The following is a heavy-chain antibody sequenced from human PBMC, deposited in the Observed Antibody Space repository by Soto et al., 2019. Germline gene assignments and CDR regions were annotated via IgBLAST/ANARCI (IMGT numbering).Heavy chain of an antibody. Sequence: QITLKESGPTLVKPTQTLTLTCTFSGFSLSTSGVGVGWIRQPPGQALEWLALIYWNDDKRYSPSLKSRLTITKDTSKNQVVLTMTNMDPVDTATYYCAHRQIPTGTTNGHFDYWGQGTLVTVSS. CDR1: GFSLSTSGVG. J-gene: IGHJ4*02. V-gene: IGHV2-5*01. D-gene: IGHD4-17*01. CDR3: AHRQIPTGTTNGHFDY. CDR2: IYWNDDK.